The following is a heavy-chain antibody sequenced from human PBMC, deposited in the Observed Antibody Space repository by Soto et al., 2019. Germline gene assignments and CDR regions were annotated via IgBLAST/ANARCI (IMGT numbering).Heavy chain of an antibody. CDR3: ARASHSGSYYWFDY. V-gene: IGHV1-69*06. Sequence: QVQLVQSGTEVKKPGSSVKVSCKASGGTFSSYAISWVRQAPGQGLEWMGGIIPIFGTANYAQKFQGRVTITADNSTSTAYMELSSLRSEDTAVYYCARASHSGSYYWFDYWGQRTLVTVSS. D-gene: IGHD1-26*01. CDR2: IIPIFGTA. CDR1: GGTFSSYA. J-gene: IGHJ4*02.